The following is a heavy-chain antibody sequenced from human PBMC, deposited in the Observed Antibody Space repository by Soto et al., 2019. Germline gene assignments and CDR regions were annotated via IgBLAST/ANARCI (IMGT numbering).Heavy chain of an antibody. D-gene: IGHD1-26*01. V-gene: IGHV4-4*07. Sequence: QVQLQESGPGLVKPSETLSLTGTVSGDSMSKYYWSWIRQPAGKGLEWIGRIYTSGSTNYNPSLKSRVNMSIDTSNNHFSLNLKSVTAADAAVYYCARTVGAAYYFDFWGQGALVTVSS. CDR3: ARTVGAAYYFDF. CDR1: GDSMSKYY. CDR2: IYTSGST. J-gene: IGHJ4*02.